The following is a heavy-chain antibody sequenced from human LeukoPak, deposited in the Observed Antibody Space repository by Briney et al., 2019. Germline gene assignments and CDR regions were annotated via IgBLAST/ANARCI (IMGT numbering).Heavy chain of an antibody. CDR3: ARRRDYFDY. Sequence: GGSLRLSCVVSGFDLSDYYMSWIRQAPGKGLEWISYISSSGGNIYFADSVKGRFTMSRDNARGSLYLQLNSLTADDTAIYYCARRRDYFDYWGQGTLVTVSS. CDR2: ISSSGGNI. J-gene: IGHJ4*01. V-gene: IGHV3-11*01. CDR1: GFDLSDYY.